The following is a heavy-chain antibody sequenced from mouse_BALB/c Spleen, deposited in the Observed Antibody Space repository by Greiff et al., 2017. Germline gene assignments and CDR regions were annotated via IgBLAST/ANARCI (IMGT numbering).Heavy chain of an antibody. J-gene: IGHJ4*01. CDR1: GFTFSSFG. V-gene: IGHV5-17*02. CDR3: AELSGAMDF. CDR2: ISSGSSTI. Sequence: EVKLQESGGGLVQPGGSRKLSCAASGFTFSSFGMHWVRQAPEKGLEWVAYISSGSSTIYYADTVKGRFTISRDNPKNTLFLQMTSLRSEDTAMYYCAELSGAMDFGGQGTSVTVSS. D-gene: IGHD1-1*02.